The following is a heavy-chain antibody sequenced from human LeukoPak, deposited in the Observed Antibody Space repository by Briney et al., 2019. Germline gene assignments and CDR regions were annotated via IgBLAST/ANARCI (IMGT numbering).Heavy chain of an antibody. CDR1: GFTFSSYS. D-gene: IGHD6-19*01. Sequence: GGSLRLSCAASGFTFSSYSMNWVRRAPGKGLEWVSSISSSSSYIYYADSVKGRFTISRDNAKNSLYLQMNSLRAEDTAVYYCARVMGIAVAFDYWGQGTLVTVSS. J-gene: IGHJ4*02. CDR2: ISSSSSYI. CDR3: ARVMGIAVAFDY. V-gene: IGHV3-21*01.